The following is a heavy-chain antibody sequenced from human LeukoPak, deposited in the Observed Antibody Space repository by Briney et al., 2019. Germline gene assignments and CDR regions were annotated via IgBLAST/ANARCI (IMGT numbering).Heavy chain of an antibody. CDR3: ARGAYYYGSGLPFDP. Sequence: SETLSLTCTVSGGSISSGRYSWSWIRQPAGKGLEWIGRIYTSGSTNYNPSLKSRVTISVDTSKNQFSLKLSSVTAADTAVYYCARGAYYYGSGLPFDPWGQGTLVTVSS. J-gene: IGHJ5*02. D-gene: IGHD3-10*01. CDR1: GGSISSGRYS. V-gene: IGHV4-61*02. CDR2: IYTSGST.